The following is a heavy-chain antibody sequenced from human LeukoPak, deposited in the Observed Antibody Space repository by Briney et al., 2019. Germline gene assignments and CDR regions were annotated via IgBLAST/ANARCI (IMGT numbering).Heavy chain of an antibody. J-gene: IGHJ4*02. V-gene: IGHV3-23*01. CDR3: AKGYYDYVWGSYYFDY. CDR1: GFTFSSYA. Sequence: GGSLRLSCAASGFTFSSYAMSWVRQAPRKGLERVSAISGSGGSTYYADSVNGRFTISRDNSRDTLYLQMNSLRAEDTAVYYCAKGYYDYVWGSYYFDYWGQGTLVTVSS. D-gene: IGHD3-16*01. CDR2: ISGSGGST.